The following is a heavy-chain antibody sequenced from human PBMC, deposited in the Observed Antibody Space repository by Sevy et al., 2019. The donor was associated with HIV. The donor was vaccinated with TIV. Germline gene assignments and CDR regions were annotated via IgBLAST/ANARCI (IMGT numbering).Heavy chain of an antibody. Sequence: GGSLRLSCAASGFTIRTYNMNWVRQAPGKGLEWVSSISSSSTYIYYEDSMKGRFTISRDNAKNSLYLQMSSLRAEDTAVYYCARDLVIPATTDYFYYGMDVWGQGTTVTVSS. J-gene: IGHJ6*02. V-gene: IGHV3-21*01. CDR3: ARDLVIPATTDYFYYGMDV. D-gene: IGHD2-15*01. CDR1: GFTIRTYN. CDR2: ISSSSTYI.